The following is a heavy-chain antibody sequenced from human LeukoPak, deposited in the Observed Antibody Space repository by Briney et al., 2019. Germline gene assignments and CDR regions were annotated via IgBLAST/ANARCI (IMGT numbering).Heavy chain of an antibody. J-gene: IGHJ1*01. D-gene: IGHD2-15*01. CDR3: AQQVGYCSSGNCYFTY. V-gene: IGHV3-7*03. CDR2: IKQDGSEK. CDR1: GFTFSSYW. Sequence: GGSLRLSCAASGFTFSSYWMSWVRQAPGKGLEWVANIKQDGSEKYYVDSVKGRFTISRDNAKNSLYLQMNSLRAEDAAVYYCAQQVGYCSSGNCYFTYWGQGTLVTVSS.